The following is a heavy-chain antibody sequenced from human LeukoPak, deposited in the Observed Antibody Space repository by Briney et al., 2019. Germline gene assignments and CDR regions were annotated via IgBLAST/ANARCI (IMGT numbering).Heavy chain of an antibody. CDR2: INSDGSRT. V-gene: IGHV3-74*01. J-gene: IGHJ4*02. CDR3: ARDSDTAMVLFDY. D-gene: IGHD5-18*01. CDR1: GFTFSSYW. Sequence: GGSLRLSCAASGFTFSSYWMHWVRQAPGKGLVWVSRINSDGSRTSYADSVKGRFTISRDNAKNTLYLQMNSLRAEDTAVYYCARDSDTAMVLFDYWGQGTLVTVSS.